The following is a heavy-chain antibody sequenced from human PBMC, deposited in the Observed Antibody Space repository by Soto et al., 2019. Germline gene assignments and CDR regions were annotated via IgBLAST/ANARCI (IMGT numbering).Heavy chain of an antibody. CDR3: ARDWDYYDSSGPYPNWFDP. CDR1: GGTISSYA. D-gene: IGHD3-22*01. CDR2: IIPIFGTA. Sequence: SVKVSCKACGGTISSYAISMVRQAPGQGLEWMGGIIPIFGTANYAQKFQGRVTITADESTSTAYMELSSLRSEDTAVYYCARDWDYYDSSGPYPNWFDPWGQGTLVTVSS. V-gene: IGHV1-69*13. J-gene: IGHJ5*02.